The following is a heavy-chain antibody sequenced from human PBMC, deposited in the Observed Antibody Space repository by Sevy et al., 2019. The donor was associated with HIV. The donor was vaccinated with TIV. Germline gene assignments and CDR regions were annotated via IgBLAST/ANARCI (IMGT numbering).Heavy chain of an antibody. Sequence: GGSLRLSCAASGFTLSNYWMSWVRQAPGKGLEWVANIKQDGSDKYYVDSVKGRFNISSDNAKNSLYLQMNSLRAEDTAVYYCARDLYSGSYYENYWGQGTLVTVSS. CDR3: ARDLYSGSYYENY. J-gene: IGHJ4*02. CDR2: IKQDGSDK. D-gene: IGHD1-26*01. V-gene: IGHV3-7*01. CDR1: GFTLSNYW.